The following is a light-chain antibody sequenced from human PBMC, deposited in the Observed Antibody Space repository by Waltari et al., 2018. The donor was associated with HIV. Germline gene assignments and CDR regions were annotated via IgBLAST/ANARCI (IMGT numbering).Light chain of an antibody. CDR1: QSVIND. CDR3: QQYKTWPLT. Sequence: EIVMTQSTAPLSVSPGARIPLSCRASQSVINDLAWYQQKPGQAPRLLIYDASTTASGIPARFSGSGSGTEFTLTISSLQSEDFAVYYCQQYKTWPLTFGGGTKVEIK. V-gene: IGKV3-15*01. J-gene: IGKJ4*01. CDR2: DAS.